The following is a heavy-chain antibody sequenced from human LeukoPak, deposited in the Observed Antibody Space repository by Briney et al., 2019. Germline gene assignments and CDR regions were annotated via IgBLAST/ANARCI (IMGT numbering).Heavy chain of an antibody. V-gene: IGHV3-66*01. CDR2: IYSGGAT. Sequence: GGSLRLSCAASGFTVSSHYMNWVRQAPGKGLEWVSVIYSGGATYYADSVKGRFTISSDKSKNTLYLQMNSLRAEDTAVYYCARGYDSGGYYWGQGTLVTVSS. CDR3: ARGYDSGGYY. CDR1: GFTVSSHY. D-gene: IGHD3-22*01. J-gene: IGHJ4*02.